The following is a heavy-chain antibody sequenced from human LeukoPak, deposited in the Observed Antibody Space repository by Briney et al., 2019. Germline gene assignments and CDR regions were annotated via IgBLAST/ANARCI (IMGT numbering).Heavy chain of an antibody. D-gene: IGHD6-13*01. V-gene: IGHV3-23*01. CDR1: GFTFISHA. CDR3: AKEVKIAATGENWFDP. CDR2: ISGSGGNT. J-gene: IGHJ5*02. Sequence: AGSLRLSCLASGFTFISHAMSWVRQAPGKGLKWVSAISGSGGNTYYADSVKVRFTIARDNSKYKLYVQMNSLRAEDTAVYYCAKEVKIAATGENWFDPWGQGTMVTVSS.